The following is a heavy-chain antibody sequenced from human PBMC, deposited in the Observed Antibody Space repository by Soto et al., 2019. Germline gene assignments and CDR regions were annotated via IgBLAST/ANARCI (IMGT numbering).Heavy chain of an antibody. Sequence: ASVKVSCKASGGTFSSYAISWVRQAPGQGLEWMGGIIPIFGTANYAQKFQGRVTITADESTSTAYMELSSLRSEDTAVYYCARWATVVTRFDYYYGMDVWGQGTTVTVSS. CDR3: ARWATVVTRFDYYYGMDV. J-gene: IGHJ6*02. CDR2: IIPIFGTA. V-gene: IGHV1-69*13. CDR1: GGTFSSYA. D-gene: IGHD4-17*01.